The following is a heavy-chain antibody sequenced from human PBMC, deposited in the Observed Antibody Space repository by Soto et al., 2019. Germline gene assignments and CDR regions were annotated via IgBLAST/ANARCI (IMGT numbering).Heavy chain of an antibody. V-gene: IGHV4-31*03. Sequence: PSETLSLTCTVSGGSISSGGYYWSWIRQHPGKGLEWIGYIYYSGSTYYNPSLKSRVTISVDTSKNQFSLKLSSVTAADTAVYYCARSRKTTVTTRNWFDPWGQGTLVTVSS. CDR1: GGSISSGGYY. D-gene: IGHD4-17*01. CDR2: IYYSGST. J-gene: IGHJ5*02. CDR3: ARSRKTTVTTRNWFDP.